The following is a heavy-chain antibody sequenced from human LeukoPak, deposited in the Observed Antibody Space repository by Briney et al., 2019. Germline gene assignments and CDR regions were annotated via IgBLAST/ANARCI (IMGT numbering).Heavy chain of an antibody. CDR3: ARASWVSDPDAVR. CDR1: GLSFRNYA. D-gene: IGHD3-10*01. J-gene: IGHJ4*02. CDR2: LRGNDET. Sequence: GGSLRLSCAAPGLSFRNYAMSWVRQAPARGPEWVSSLRGNDETFYADSVKGRFTLSRDDSRNTVYLQLNNLRVEDTAIYYCARASWVSDPDAVRWGQGTQVTVSS. V-gene: IGHV3-23*01.